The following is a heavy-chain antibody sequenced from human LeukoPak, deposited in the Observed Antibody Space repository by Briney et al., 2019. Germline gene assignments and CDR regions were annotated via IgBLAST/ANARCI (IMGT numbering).Heavy chain of an antibody. CDR2: IGTAGDT. J-gene: IGHJ4*02. Sequence: GGSLRLSCAVSGLTFRSYDMHWVRQVTGEGLEWVSGIGTAGDTYHSGSVRGRFTISRDNAKNSLYLQMNSLRAGDTAVYFCARASPRGSPDHWGQGTLVTVS. CDR3: ARASPRGSPDH. CDR1: GLTFRSYD. D-gene: IGHD6-19*01. V-gene: IGHV3-13*01.